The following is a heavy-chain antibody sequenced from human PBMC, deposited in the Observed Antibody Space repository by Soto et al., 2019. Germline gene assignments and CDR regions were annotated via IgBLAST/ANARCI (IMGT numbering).Heavy chain of an antibody. CDR3: AEGVWGVPNRVDP. V-gene: IGHV4-31*03. CDR1: GGSISNSANH. J-gene: IGHJ5*02. Sequence: QVQLQESGPGLVKPSQTLSLSCTVSGGSISNSANHWSWIRQHPGEGLEWIGYIYYSGGTYYSPSHKGGTAKARDASKNQFSRKLRSVTAADTAVYYGAEGVWGVPNRVDPWGQGTLVTVSS. CDR2: IYYSGGT. D-gene: IGHD3-16*01.